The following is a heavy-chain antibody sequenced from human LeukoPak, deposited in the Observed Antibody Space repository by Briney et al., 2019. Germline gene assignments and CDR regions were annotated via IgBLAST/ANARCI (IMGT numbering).Heavy chain of an antibody. D-gene: IGHD3-3*01. Sequence: GGSLRLSCAASGFTFSSYSMNWVRQAPGKGLEWVSSISSSSSYIYYADSVRGRFTISRDNAKNSLYLQMNSLRAEDTAVYYCARELPLTIFGVANGMDVWGQGTTVIVSS. CDR2: ISSSSSYI. V-gene: IGHV3-21*01. J-gene: IGHJ6*02. CDR3: ARELPLTIFGVANGMDV. CDR1: GFTFSSYS.